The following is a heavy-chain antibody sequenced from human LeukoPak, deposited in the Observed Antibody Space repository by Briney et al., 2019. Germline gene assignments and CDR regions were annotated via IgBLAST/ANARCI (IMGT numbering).Heavy chain of an antibody. CDR2: INHSGST. D-gene: IGHD2-8*01. CDR1: GYSISSGYY. J-gene: IGHJ4*02. V-gene: IGHV4-38-2*02. CDR3: ARRRFVRGPDVVNPFDY. Sequence: PSETLSLTCTVSGYSISSGYYWGWIRQPPGKGLEWIGEINHSGSTNYNPSLKSRVTISVDTSKNQFSLKLSSVTAADTAVYYCARRRFVRGPDVVNPFDYWGQGTLVTVSS.